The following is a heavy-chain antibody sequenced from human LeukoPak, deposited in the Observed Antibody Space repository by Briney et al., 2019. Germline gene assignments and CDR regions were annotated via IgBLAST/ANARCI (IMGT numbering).Heavy chain of an antibody. Sequence: GGSLRLSCAASGFTFSSYAMHWVRQAPGKGLEWVAVISYDGSNKYYADSVKGRFTISRDNAKNSLYLQMNSLRAEDTAVYYCARDRIQQQRTLGRSSNYYYYYYMDVWGKGTTVTVSS. CDR3: ARDRIQQQRTLGRSSNYYYYYYMDV. V-gene: IGHV3-30*04. CDR2: ISYDGSNK. D-gene: IGHD6-13*01. J-gene: IGHJ6*03. CDR1: GFTFSSYA.